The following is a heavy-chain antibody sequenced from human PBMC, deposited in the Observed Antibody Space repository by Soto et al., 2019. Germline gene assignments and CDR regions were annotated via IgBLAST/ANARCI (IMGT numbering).Heavy chain of an antibody. J-gene: IGHJ4*02. CDR3: ATSYGSGYRAFDY. D-gene: IGHD3-10*01. CDR1: GDTFSFYT. V-gene: IGHV1-69*02. Sequence: QVQLVQSGAEVKKPGSSVKVSCKASGDTFSFYTINWVRQAPGLGLEWMGRVNPILSMSNYAQKFQGRVTMTADNSTSTAYMELRSLRSEATAFYYCATSYGSGYRAFDYWGQGALVTVSS. CDR2: VNPILSMS.